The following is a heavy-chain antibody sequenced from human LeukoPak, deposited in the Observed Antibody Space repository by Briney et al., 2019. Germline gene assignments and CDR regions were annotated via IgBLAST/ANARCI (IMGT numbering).Heavy chain of an antibody. D-gene: IGHD1-26*01. CDR1: GGSISSYY. V-gene: IGHV4-59*01. Sequence: SETQSLTCTVSGGSISSYYWSWIRQPPGKGLEWIGYIYYSGSTNYNPSLKSRVTISVDTSKNQFSLKLSSVTAADTAVYYCARVLVYSGSYSSAFDIWGQGTMVTVSS. CDR3: ARVLVYSGSYSSAFDI. J-gene: IGHJ3*02. CDR2: IYYSGST.